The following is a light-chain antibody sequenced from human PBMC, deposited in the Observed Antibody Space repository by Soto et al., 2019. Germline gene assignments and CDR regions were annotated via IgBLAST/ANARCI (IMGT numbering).Light chain of an antibody. CDR3: QQYGNSGIT. V-gene: IGKV3-20*01. CDR1: QTLKSYS. J-gene: IGKJ5*01. CDR2: GTS. Sequence: MLLSRAGGTLSFWRAERAALYCWASQTLKSYSLAWYQQKAGQAPRLLIYGTSTRATGIPDRFSGSGSGPDFALTISRLEPEDFAVYYCQQYGNSGITFGQGTRLEIK.